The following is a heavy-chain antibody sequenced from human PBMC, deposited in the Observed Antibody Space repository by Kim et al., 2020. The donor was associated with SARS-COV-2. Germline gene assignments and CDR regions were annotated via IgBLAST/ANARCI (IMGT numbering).Heavy chain of an antibody. CDR1: GYTFTSCG. D-gene: IGHD1-1*01. CDR3: APSNTWTFDY. Sequence: ASVKVSCKASGYTFTSCGMNWVRQAPGQGLEWMGWIRTNTGKPTYAQGFTGRFVFSLDTSVSTAYLQISSLKAEDTAVYYCAPSNTWTFDYWGQGTLGTVSS. J-gene: IGHJ4*02. V-gene: IGHV7-4-1*02. CDR2: IRTNTGKP.